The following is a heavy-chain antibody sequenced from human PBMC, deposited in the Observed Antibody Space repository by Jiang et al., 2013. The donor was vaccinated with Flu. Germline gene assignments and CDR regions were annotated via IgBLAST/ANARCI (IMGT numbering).Heavy chain of an antibody. D-gene: IGHD3-22*01. CDR1: GYDFASYW. Sequence: GAEVKKPGESLKISCKGSGYDFASYWIGWVRQMPGKGLEWIGIIFPRDSYTNYSPSFQGHVTISADKSISTAYLQWSSLKASDTAMYYCATQGITMIPISLYAFDIWGQRAMVTVSS. CDR3: ATQGITMIPISLYAFDI. J-gene: IGHJ3*02. V-gene: IGHV5-10-1*01. CDR2: IFPRDSYT.